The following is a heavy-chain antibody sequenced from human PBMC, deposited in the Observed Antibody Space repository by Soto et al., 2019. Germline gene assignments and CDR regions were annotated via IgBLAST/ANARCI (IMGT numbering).Heavy chain of an antibody. J-gene: IGHJ6*03. CDR2: IYYSGST. CDR3: ARLDRGIVATPDYYYYYMDV. V-gene: IGHV4-59*01. CDR1: GGSISSYY. Sequence: QVQLQESGPGLVKPSETLSLTCTVSGGSISSYYWSWIRQPPGQGLEWIGYIYYSGSTNYNPSLKSRVTISVDTSKNQFSLKLSSVTAADTAVYYCARLDRGIVATPDYYYYYMDVWGKGTTVTVSS. D-gene: IGHD5-12*01.